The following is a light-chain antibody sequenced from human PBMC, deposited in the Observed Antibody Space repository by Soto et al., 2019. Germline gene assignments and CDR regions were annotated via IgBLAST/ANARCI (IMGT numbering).Light chain of an antibody. Sequence: QSALTQLPSASGSPGQSVTVSCTGIGGDLRDSNYVSWYQQHPGKAPKLIIYDVTKRPSGVPDRFSGSKSGNTASLTVSGLQAEDEADYFCLTGNNYRVFGTGTKVTVL. CDR1: GGDLRDSNY. V-gene: IGLV2-8*01. J-gene: IGLJ1*01. CDR3: LTGNNYRV. CDR2: DVT.